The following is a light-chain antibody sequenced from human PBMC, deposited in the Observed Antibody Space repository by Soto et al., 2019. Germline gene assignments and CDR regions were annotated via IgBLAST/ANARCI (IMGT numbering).Light chain of an antibody. CDR2: QVT. CDR3: NSYSSTRFYV. J-gene: IGLJ1*01. Sequence: QSALAQPASMSGSPGQSITISCTGSGSDIATFNYVSWYQQYPGKAPKLLIYQVTSRASGVSHRFSGSKSGNTAALTISGIKPEDEAEYYCNSYSSTRFYVFGTGTK. V-gene: IGLV2-14*01. CDR1: GSDIATFNY.